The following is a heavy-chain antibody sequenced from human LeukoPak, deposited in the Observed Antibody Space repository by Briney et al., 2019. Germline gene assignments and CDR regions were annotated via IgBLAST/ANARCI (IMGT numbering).Heavy chain of an antibody. CDR3: TRRHYGDYVVDN. CDR2: IRSKAHRYAT. CDR1: GFTFNGSA. V-gene: IGHV3-73*01. Sequence: GGSLRLSCATSGFTFNGSALHWVRQASGQGLEWVGRIRSKAHRYATAYAASVKGRFTVSRDDSKNMAYLQMNSLKTEDTAIYYCTRRHYGDYVVDNWGQGTLVTVSS. J-gene: IGHJ4*02. D-gene: IGHD4-17*01.